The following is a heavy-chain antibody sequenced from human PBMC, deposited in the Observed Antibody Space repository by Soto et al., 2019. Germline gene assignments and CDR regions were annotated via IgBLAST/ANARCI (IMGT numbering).Heavy chain of an antibody. CDR3: ARGYGGNAPGP. J-gene: IGHJ5*02. Sequence: QVQLVESGGGVVQPGRSLRLSCAASGFTFSSYAMHWVRQAPGKGLEWVAVISYDGSNKYYADSVKGRFTISRDNSKNTRYLQMNSLRAEDTAVYYCARGYGGNAPGPWGQGTLVTVSS. CDR2: ISYDGSNK. D-gene: IGHD4-17*01. V-gene: IGHV3-30-3*01. CDR1: GFTFSSYA.